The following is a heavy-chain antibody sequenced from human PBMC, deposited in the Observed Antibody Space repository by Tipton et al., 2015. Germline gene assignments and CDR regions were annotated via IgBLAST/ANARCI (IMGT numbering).Heavy chain of an antibody. Sequence: SLRLSCAASGFPFSSCAMSWVRQAPGMGLEWVSAISASGGTTYYADSVKGRFTISRDNSKNTLYLQMNSLRAEDTAVYYCAKRLGTSIVGATYFDYWGQGTLVTVSS. CDR2: ISASGGTT. CDR3: AKRLGTSIVGATYFDY. V-gene: IGHV3-23*01. J-gene: IGHJ4*02. D-gene: IGHD1-26*01. CDR1: GFPFSSCA.